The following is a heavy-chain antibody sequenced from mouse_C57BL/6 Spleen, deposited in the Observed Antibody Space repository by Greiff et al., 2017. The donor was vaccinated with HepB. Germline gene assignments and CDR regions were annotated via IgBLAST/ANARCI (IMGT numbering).Heavy chain of an antibody. Sequence: EVKLVESGGGLVKPGGSLKLSCAASGFTFSDYGMHWVRQAPEKGLEWVAYISSGSSTIYYADTVKGRFTISRDNTKNTRFLQMTRLRSEDTAMYYGASHNWYFDVWGTGTTVTVSS. J-gene: IGHJ1*03. CDR3: ASHNWYFDV. V-gene: IGHV5-17*01. CDR2: ISSGSSTI. CDR1: GFTFSDYG.